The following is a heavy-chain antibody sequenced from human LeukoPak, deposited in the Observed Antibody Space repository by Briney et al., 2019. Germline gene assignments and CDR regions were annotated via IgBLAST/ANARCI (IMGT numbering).Heavy chain of an antibody. CDR1: GGSFSGYY. V-gene: IGHV4-34*01. CDR3: ASPAVAGSEYYFDY. J-gene: IGHJ4*02. D-gene: IGHD6-19*01. CDR2: INHSGST. Sequence: SETLSLTCADYGGSFSGYYWSWIRQPPGKGLEWIGEINHSGSTNYNPSLKSRVTISVDTSKNQFSLKLSSVTAADTAVYYCASPAVAGSEYYFDYWGQGTLVTVSS.